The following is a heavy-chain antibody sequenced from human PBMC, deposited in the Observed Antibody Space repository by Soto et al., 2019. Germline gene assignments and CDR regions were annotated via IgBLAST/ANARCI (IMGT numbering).Heavy chain of an antibody. D-gene: IGHD2-21*02. CDR1: GGSMRNYF. CDR3: ARQRTSVVTQAYFDV. Sequence: SETLSLTCTVSGGSMRNYFWTWIRQPPGKGLEWIGYIHYSGATSFFPSYNNPSLRSRVSMSIDTSKDQFSLKLKSVTAADTALYFCARQRTSVVTQAYFDVWGPGSLVTVSS. V-gene: IGHV4-59*04. J-gene: IGHJ4*02. CDR2: IHYSGATSFFPS.